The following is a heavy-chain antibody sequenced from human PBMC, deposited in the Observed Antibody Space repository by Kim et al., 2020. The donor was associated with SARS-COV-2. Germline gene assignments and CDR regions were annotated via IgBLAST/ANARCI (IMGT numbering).Heavy chain of an antibody. D-gene: IGHD6-6*01. CDR3: ARDSGGSSSSYYYYYGMDV. Sequence: KGRFTISRDNAKNSLYLQMNSLRAEDTAVYYCARDSGGSSSSYYYYYGMDVWGQGTTVTVSS. V-gene: IGHV3-11*05. J-gene: IGHJ6*02.